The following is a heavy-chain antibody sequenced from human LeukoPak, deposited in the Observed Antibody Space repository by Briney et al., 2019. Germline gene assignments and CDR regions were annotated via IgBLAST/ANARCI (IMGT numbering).Heavy chain of an antibody. CDR3: ARFTVTGDPGDY. J-gene: IGHJ4*02. Sequence: ASVKVSCKASGYTFTSYGISWVRQAPGQGLEWMGWMNPNSGNTAYAQKFQGRVTLTRNTSISTTYMELSSLRSEDTAVYYCARFTVTGDPGDYWGQGTLVTVSS. V-gene: IGHV1-8*02. CDR1: GYTFTSYG. CDR2: MNPNSGNT. D-gene: IGHD7-27*01.